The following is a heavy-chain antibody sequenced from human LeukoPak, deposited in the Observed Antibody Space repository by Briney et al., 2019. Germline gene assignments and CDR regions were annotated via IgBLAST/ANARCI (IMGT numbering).Heavy chain of an antibody. CDR1: GGSITNYY. J-gene: IGHJ4*02. CDR3: ARGFGAVNRGPSFDY. V-gene: IGHV4-59*13. CDR2: IHYSGST. Sequence: KPSETLSLTCTVSGGSITNYYWSWIRQPPGKGLEWIGSIHYSGSTNYNPSLKSRVTISVDTSRNPFSLKLTSMTAADTAVYYCARGFGAVNRGPSFDYWGQGTLVTVSS. D-gene: IGHD3-16*01.